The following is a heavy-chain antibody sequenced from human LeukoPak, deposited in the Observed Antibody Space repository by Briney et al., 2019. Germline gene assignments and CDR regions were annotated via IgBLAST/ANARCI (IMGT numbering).Heavy chain of an antibody. CDR3: ASLAVAGPWDY. Sequence: SVKVSCKASGGTFSSYAISWVRRAPGQGLEWMGGIIPIFGTANYAQKFQGRVTITADKSTSTAYMELSSLRSEDTAVYCCASLAVAGPWDYWGQGTLATVSS. J-gene: IGHJ4*02. D-gene: IGHD6-19*01. CDR2: IIPIFGTA. CDR1: GGTFSSYA. V-gene: IGHV1-69*06.